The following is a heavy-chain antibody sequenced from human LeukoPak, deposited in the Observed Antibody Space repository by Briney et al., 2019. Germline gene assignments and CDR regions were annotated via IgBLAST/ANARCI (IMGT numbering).Heavy chain of an antibody. CDR2: ISGSGFST. V-gene: IGHV3-23*01. Sequence: GGSLRLSCAVSGFTFSSYAMSWVRQAPGKGLEWVSAISGSGFSTHYADSVKGRFTISRDNSKNTLYLQMNSLRSEDTAVYYCAKDVEVAITGHYFDLWGRGTLVTVSS. D-gene: IGHD3-22*01. CDR3: AKDVEVAITGHYFDL. CDR1: GFTFSSYA. J-gene: IGHJ2*01.